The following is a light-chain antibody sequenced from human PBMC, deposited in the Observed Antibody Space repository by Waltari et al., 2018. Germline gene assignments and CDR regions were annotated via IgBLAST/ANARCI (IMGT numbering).Light chain of an antibody. CDR2: EAS. CDR1: QSVASN. V-gene: IGKV3-15*01. CDR3: QQYNRWPPIT. Sequence: EVVMTQSPATLSLFPGERVTLTGRASQSVASNLAWYQQKPGQAPRLLIYEASTRATGISARFRDSGSGTEFTRPIISLQSEYSAVYYCQQYNRWPPITFGQGTRLEIK. J-gene: IGKJ5*01.